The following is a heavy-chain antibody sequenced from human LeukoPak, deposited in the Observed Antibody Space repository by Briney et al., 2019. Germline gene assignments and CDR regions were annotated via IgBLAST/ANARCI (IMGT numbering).Heavy chain of an antibody. J-gene: IGHJ3*01. CDR3: ARGQYNYALDV. CDR2: INTYTGKA. Sequence: ASVKVSCKASGYTFSGYGINWVRQAPGQGLEWGGWINTYTGKAEYAQNYQGRVSVTTDMSTNTTFMEVRNLRSDDTAVYFCARGQYNYALDVWGQGTLLTVSS. V-gene: IGHV1-18*01. CDR1: GYTFSGYG. D-gene: IGHD5-24*01.